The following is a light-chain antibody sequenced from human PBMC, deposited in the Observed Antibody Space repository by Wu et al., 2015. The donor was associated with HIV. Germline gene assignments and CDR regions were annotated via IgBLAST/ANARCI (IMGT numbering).Light chain of an antibody. J-gene: IGKJ4*01. CDR2: GAS. Sequence: DIQMTQSPSSLSTFVGDRITITCRASQSISSFLNWYQQKPGKAPKLLIYGASSLQSGVPSRFSGSGSGTDFTLTISSLQPEDFATYYCQQSYSTPRTFGGGTKVEIK. CDR3: QQSYSTPRT. CDR1: QSISSF. V-gene: IGKV1-39*01.